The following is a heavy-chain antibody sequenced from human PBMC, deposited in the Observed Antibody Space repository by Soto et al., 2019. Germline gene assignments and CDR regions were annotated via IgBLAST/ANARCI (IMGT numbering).Heavy chain of an antibody. CDR3: AGRGDGYNYFGP. Sequence: SVKVSCKASGGTFSSYAISWVRQAPGQELEWMGGIIPIFGTANYAQKFQGRVTITADESTITAYMELSSLRSEDTAVYYCAGRGDGYNYFGPWGQGTLVTVSS. V-gene: IGHV1-69*13. CDR2: IIPIFGTA. D-gene: IGHD5-12*01. J-gene: IGHJ5*02. CDR1: GGTFSSYA.